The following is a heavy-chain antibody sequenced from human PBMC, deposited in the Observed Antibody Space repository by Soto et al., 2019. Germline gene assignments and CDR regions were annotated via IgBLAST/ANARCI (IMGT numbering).Heavy chain of an antibody. J-gene: IGHJ6*02. D-gene: IGHD2-15*01. CDR2: IIPIFGTA. CDR3: AREAVVTAYYYYGMDV. Sequence: SVKVSCKASGGTFSSYAISWVRQAPGQGLEWMGGIIPIFGTANYAQKFQGRVTITADESTSTAYMELSSLRSEDTAVYYCAREAVVTAYYYYGMDVSGQGTTVTVSS. V-gene: IGHV1-69*13. CDR1: GGTFSSYA.